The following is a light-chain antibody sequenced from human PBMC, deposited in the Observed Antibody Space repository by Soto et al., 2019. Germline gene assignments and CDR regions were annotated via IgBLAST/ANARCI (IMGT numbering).Light chain of an antibody. J-gene: IGKJ1*01. Sequence: EIVLTQSPGTLSLSPGERATLSCRASQSVSSNYLAWYQQKPGQAPRLLIYDASSRPTGIPDRFSGSGSGTDFSLIISRLEPEDVAVYYCQQYGNSLWTFGQGTKVEIK. CDR2: DAS. CDR3: QQYGNSLWT. CDR1: QSVSSNY. V-gene: IGKV3-20*01.